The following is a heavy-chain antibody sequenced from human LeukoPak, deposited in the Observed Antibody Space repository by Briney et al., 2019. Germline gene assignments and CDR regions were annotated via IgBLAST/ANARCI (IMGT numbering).Heavy chain of an antibody. V-gene: IGHV4-30-2*01. CDR2: IYHSGST. D-gene: IGHD2-2*02. CDR1: GGSISSGGYS. Sequence: PSQTLSLTCAVSGGSISSGGYSWSWIRQPPGKGLEWIGYIYHSGSTYYNPSLKSRVTISVDRSKNQFSLKLSSVTAADTAVYYCAKEVGAQLLYYYYYGMDVWGQGTTVTVSS. CDR3: AKEVGAQLLYYYYYGMDV. J-gene: IGHJ6*02.